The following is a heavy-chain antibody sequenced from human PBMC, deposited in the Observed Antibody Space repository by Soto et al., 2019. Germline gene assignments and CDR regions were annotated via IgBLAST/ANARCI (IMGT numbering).Heavy chain of an antibody. CDR3: ARDALITMIVVVLAG. Sequence: GGSLRLSCAASGFTFSSYAMHWVRQAPGKGLEWVAVISYDGSNKYYADSVKGRFTISRDNSKNTLYLQMNSLRAEDTAVYYCARDALITMIVVVLAGWGQGTLVT. D-gene: IGHD3-22*01. V-gene: IGHV3-30-3*01. CDR2: ISYDGSNK. CDR1: GFTFSSYA. J-gene: IGHJ4*02.